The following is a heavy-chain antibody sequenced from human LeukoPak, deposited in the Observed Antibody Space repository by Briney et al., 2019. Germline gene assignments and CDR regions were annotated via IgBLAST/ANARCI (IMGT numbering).Heavy chain of an antibody. Sequence: SGTLSLTCTVSGGSISSYYWSWIRQPPGKGLEWIGYIYYSGGITNYNPSLKSRVTISVDTSKNQFSLKLSSVTAADTAVYYCVREVAARAFDIWGQGTMVTVSS. J-gene: IGHJ3*02. V-gene: IGHV4-59*01. D-gene: IGHD6-6*01. CDR3: VREVAARAFDI. CDR1: GGSISSYY. CDR2: IYYSGGIT.